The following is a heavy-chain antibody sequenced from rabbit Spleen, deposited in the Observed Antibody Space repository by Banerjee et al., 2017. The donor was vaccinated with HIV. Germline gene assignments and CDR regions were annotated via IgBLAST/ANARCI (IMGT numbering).Heavy chain of an antibody. Sequence: QSLEESGGGLVQPEGSLTLTCTASGFSFSSSYYMCWVRQAPGKGLEWIACIYGGDGVSTVYANWAKGRFTVSKTSSTTVTLQITSLTAADTATYFCARSIGVNDRFNLWGQGTLVTVS. V-gene: IGHV1S40*01. J-gene: IGHJ4*01. CDR3: ARSIGVNDRFNL. CDR1: GFSFSSSYY. D-gene: IGHD1-1*01. CDR2: IYGGDGVST.